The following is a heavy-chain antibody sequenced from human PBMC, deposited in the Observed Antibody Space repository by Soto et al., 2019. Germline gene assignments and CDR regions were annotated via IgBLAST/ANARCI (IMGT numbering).Heavy chain of an antibody. J-gene: IGHJ4*02. CDR2: ISHDGNSK. CDR3: AKTLPGPPSDDSRGRGALIDH. Sequence: QVHLVESGGGVVQPGGSLRLSCAASGFTFSVFGMHWVRQAPGKGPEWVAVISHDGNSKHYADSVKGRFSISRDNARNTVSLPMDSLRPEDKGLYYCAKTLPGPPSDDSRGRGALIDHWGQGTLVTVSS. V-gene: IGHV3-30*18. D-gene: IGHD6-19*01. CDR1: GFTFSVFG.